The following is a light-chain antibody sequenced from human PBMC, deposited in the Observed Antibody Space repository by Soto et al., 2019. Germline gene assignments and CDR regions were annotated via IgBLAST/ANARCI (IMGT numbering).Light chain of an antibody. CDR3: QQSYAIPYT. Sequence: DIQMTQSPSSLSASIGDRVTITCRAGQSVTNFLNWFQQKPGKAPNLIFPAFSSQSGVPPRFSGSGSGTDFTLTISSLQPEDFATYYCQQSYAIPYTFGQGTKLEIK. CDR2: PAF. J-gene: IGKJ2*01. CDR1: QSVTNF. V-gene: IGKV1-39*01.